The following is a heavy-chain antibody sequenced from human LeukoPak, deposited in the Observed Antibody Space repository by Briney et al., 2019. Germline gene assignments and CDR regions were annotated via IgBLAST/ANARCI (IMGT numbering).Heavy chain of an antibody. CDR1: GFTFSSYW. CDR3: ASGYDILTGYSTNFDY. Sequence: GGSLRLSCAASGFTFSSYWMSWVRQAPGKGLEWVANIKQDGSEKYYVDSVKGRFTISRDNAKNSLYLQMNSLRAEDTAVYYCASGYDILTGYSTNFDYWGQGTPVTVSS. CDR2: IKQDGSEK. J-gene: IGHJ4*02. D-gene: IGHD3-9*01. V-gene: IGHV3-7*01.